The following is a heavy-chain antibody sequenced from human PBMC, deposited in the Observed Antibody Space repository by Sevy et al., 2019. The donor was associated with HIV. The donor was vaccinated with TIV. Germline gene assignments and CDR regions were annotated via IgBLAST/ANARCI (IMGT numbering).Heavy chain of an antibody. J-gene: IGHJ4*02. CDR1: GGSVTTTGYY. D-gene: IGHD6-19*01. CDR3: ATGRRSGSPFDS. V-gene: IGHV4-39*02. Sequence: SETLSLTCIVSGGSVTTTGYYWGWVRQPPGKGLEWIGNIYYGGNTFYEPSLKSRVSISVDTSNNRFSLKLNSVTAADTAVYYCATGRRSGSPFDSWGQGTLVTVSS. CDR2: IYYGGNT.